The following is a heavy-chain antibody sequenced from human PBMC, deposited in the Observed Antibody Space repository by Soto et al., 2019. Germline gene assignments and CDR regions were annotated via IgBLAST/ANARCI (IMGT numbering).Heavy chain of an antibody. Sequence: HPGGSLRLSCAASGFTFSSYAMSWVRQAPGKGLEWVSAISGSGGSTYYADSVKGRSTISRDNSKNTLYLQMNSLRAEDTAVYYCAKESLTGEDVDIVATGAFDIWGQGTMVTVSS. J-gene: IGHJ3*02. V-gene: IGHV3-23*01. CDR2: ISGSGGST. CDR1: GFTFSSYA. D-gene: IGHD5-12*01. CDR3: AKESLTGEDVDIVATGAFDI.